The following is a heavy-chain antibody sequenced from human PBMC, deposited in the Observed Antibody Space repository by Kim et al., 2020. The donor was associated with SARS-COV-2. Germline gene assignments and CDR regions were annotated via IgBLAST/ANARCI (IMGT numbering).Heavy chain of an antibody. J-gene: IGHJ3*02. CDR3: ASLYYGSGIKAFDI. CDR2: IDPSDSYT. D-gene: IGHD3-10*01. Sequence: GESLKISCKGSGYSFTSYWITWVRQMPGKGLEWMGKIDPSDSYTNYSPSFQGHVTISADKSISTAYLQWSSLKASDTAMYYCASLYYGSGIKAFDIWGQGTMVTVSS. CDR1: GYSFTSYW. V-gene: IGHV5-10-1*01.